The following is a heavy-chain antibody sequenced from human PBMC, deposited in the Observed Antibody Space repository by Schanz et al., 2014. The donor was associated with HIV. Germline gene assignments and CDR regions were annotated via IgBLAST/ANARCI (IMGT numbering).Heavy chain of an antibody. CDR2: TSGSGVST. D-gene: IGHD1-26*01. V-gene: IGHV3-23*01. J-gene: IGHJ4*02. CDR1: GFTFSSFG. CDR3: ARDVGAGANDY. Sequence: EVQVLESGGGLVQPGESLRLSCAASGFTFSSFGMNWLRQASGQGPERPPATSGSGVSTYCSDSVKGRFTVSRDNSKSMLYLEMSSLRVEDTAMYYCARDVGAGANDYWGQGTLVIVSS.